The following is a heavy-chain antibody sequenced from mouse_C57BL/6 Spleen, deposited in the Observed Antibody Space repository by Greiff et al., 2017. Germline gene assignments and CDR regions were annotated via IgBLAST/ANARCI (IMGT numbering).Heavy chain of an antibody. CDR2: FYPGSGSI. CDR3: ARHEDYYGSSLAWFAY. Sequence: QVQLKQSGAELVKPGASVKLSCKASGYTFTEYTIHWVKQRSGQGLEWIGWFYPGSGSIKYNEKFKDKATLTADKSSSTVYMELSRVTSEDSAVYFCARHEDYYGSSLAWFAYWGQGTLVTVSA. V-gene: IGHV1-62-2*01. J-gene: IGHJ3*01. D-gene: IGHD1-1*01. CDR1: GYTFTEYT.